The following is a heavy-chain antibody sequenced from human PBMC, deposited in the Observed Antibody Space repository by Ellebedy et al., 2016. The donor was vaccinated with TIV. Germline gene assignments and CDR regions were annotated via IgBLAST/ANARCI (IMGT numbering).Heavy chain of an antibody. V-gene: IGHV1-18*03. D-gene: IGHD2-2*02. CDR2: ISTYYGNT. Sequence: AASVKVSCKASGYIFISYGINWVRQAPGQGLEWMGWISTYYGNTNYAQNLQGRVTMTTDTSTSTAYMELRSLTFDDMAVYYCARGSDSAIPQFDYWGQGTLVTVSS. CDR1: GYIFISYG. CDR3: ARGSDSAIPQFDY. J-gene: IGHJ4*02.